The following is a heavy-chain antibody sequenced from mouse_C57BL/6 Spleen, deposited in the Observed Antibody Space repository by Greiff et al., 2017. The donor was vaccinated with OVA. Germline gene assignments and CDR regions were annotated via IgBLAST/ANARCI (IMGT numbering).Heavy chain of an antibody. CDR2: IAPNSGGT. CDR3: ARSSLYYYGRSYGAWFAY. V-gene: IGHV1-72*01. CDR1: GYTFTSYW. J-gene: IGHJ3*01. D-gene: IGHD1-1*01. Sequence: QVPLQQPGAELVKPGASVKLSCKASGYTFTSYWMHWVKQRPGRGLEWIGRIAPNSGGTKYNEKFKSKATLTVDKTSSTAYMQLSSLTSEDSAVYKCARSSLYYYGRSYGAWFAYWGHGTLVTVSA.